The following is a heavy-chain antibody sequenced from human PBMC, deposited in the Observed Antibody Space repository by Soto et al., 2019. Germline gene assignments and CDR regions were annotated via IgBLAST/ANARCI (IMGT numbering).Heavy chain of an antibody. CDR3: ARDAAARPGCWFDP. J-gene: IGHJ5*02. CDR1: GFTFSDYY. CDR2: ISSSGSTI. Sequence: GGSLRLSCAASGFTFSDYYMSWIRQAPGKGLEWVSYISSSGSTIYYADSVKGRFTITRDNAKNSLYLQMNSLRAEDTAVYYCARDAAARPGCWFDPWGQGTLVTVSS. V-gene: IGHV3-11*01. D-gene: IGHD6-6*01.